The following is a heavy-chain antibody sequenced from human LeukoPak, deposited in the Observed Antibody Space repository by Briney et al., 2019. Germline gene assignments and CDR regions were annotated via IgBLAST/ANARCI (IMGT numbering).Heavy chain of an antibody. Sequence: GGSLRLSCAASGFTFSSFSMNWVRQAPGKGLEWIGRIKSKTDGGTTDYAAPVKGRFTISRDDSKNTLYLQMNSLKTEDTAVYYCTTSDIVVVPAVDYWGQGTLVTVSS. V-gene: IGHV3-15*01. CDR3: TTSDIVVVPAVDY. CDR1: GFTFSSFS. J-gene: IGHJ4*02. D-gene: IGHD2-2*01. CDR2: IKSKTDGGTT.